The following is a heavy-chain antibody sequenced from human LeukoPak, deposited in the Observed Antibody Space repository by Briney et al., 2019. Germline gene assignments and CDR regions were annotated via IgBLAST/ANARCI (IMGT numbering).Heavy chain of an antibody. D-gene: IGHD3-9*01. CDR3: ARHSQDDILTGYYLFDY. CDR1: GGSTSPYY. CDR2: IYSNGNT. J-gene: IGHJ4*02. V-gene: IGHV4-59*08. Sequence: SETLSLTCTVSGGSTSPYYWSWIRQPPENRLEWIGYIYSNGNTNYNPSLKSRVTISIDTSKNQFSLNLSSVTAADTAVYYCARHSQDDILTGYYLFDYWGQGTLVTVSS.